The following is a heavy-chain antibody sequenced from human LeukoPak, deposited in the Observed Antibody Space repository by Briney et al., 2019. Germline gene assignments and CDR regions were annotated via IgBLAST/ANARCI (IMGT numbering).Heavy chain of an antibody. D-gene: IGHD3-3*01. CDR1: GYTFTGYY. J-gene: IGHJ4*02. V-gene: IGHV1-46*01. CDR3: ARGIFGVVIMSCMDY. Sequence: ASVKVSCKASGYTFTGYYMHWVRQAPGQGLEWMGIINPSGGSTSYAQKFQGRVTMTRDTSTSTVYMELSSLRSEDTAVYYCARGIFGVVIMSCMDYWGQGTLVTVSS. CDR2: INPSGGST.